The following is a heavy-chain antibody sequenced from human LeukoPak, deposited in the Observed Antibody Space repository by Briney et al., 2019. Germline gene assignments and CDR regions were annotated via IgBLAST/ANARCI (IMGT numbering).Heavy chain of an antibody. CDR2: FDPEDGET. CDR1: GYTLTELS. D-gene: IGHD3-10*01. V-gene: IGHV1-24*01. CDR3: ATWYYGSGSQLGFPD. J-gene: IGHJ4*02. Sequence: ASVKVSCKVSGYTLTELSMHWVRQAPGKGLEWMGGFDPEDGETIYAQKFQGRVTMTEDTSTDTAYMELSSLRSEDTAVYYCATWYYGSGSQLGFPDWGQGTLVTVSS.